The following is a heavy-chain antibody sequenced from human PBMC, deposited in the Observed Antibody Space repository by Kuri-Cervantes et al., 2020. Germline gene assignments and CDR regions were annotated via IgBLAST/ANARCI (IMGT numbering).Heavy chain of an antibody. CDR1: GFIFSTYA. J-gene: IGHJ5*02. D-gene: IGHD6-13*01. Sequence: GESLKISCTTSGFIFSTYAMHWVRQAPGKGLEWVALISSDSRNKDHADSVTDRFTISRDNSKNTLYLQMNSLRPEDTAVYYCASQQQLVPTISWFDPWGQGTLVTVSS. CDR2: ISSDSRNK. V-gene: IGHV3-30*04. CDR3: ASQQQLVPTISWFDP.